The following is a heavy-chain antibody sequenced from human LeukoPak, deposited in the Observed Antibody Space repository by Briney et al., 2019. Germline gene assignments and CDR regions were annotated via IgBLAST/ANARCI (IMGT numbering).Heavy chain of an antibody. V-gene: IGHV3-7*01. Sequence: PGGSLRLSCAASGFTFSSYRMSWVRQAPGKGLEWVANIKQEGSEKYYVDSVKGRVTISRDNAKNSPYLQMNSLRAEDTAVYYCASNLYDFWSGYSSYYYYYMDVWGKGPTVTVSS. D-gene: IGHD3-3*01. CDR3: ASNLYDFWSGYSSYYYYYMDV. J-gene: IGHJ6*03. CDR2: IKQEGSEK. CDR1: GFTFSSYR.